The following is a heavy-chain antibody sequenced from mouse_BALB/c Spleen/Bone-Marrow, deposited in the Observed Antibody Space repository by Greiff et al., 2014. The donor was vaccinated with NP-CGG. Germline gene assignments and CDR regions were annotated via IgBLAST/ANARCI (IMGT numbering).Heavy chain of an antibody. CDR2: INPYNDGT. CDR1: GYTFTSYV. J-gene: IGHJ3*01. V-gene: IGHV1-14*01. Sequence: EVKLVESGPELVKPGASVKMSCKASGYTFTSYVMHWVKQKPGQGLEWIGYINPYNDGTKYNEKFKGKATLTSDKSSSTAYMELSSLTSEDSAVYYSARGSLYLFACWGQGTLVTVSA. D-gene: IGHD5-1-1*01. CDR3: ARGSLYLFAC.